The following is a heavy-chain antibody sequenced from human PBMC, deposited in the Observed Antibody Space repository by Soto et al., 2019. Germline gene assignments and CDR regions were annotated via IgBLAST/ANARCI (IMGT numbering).Heavy chain of an antibody. D-gene: IGHD3-22*01. J-gene: IGHJ4*02. CDR2: ISDDGSNK. CDR3: AKSLDSSGYYHIDY. V-gene: IGHV3-30*18. CDR1: GFTFSSYG. Sequence: QVQLVESGGGVVQPGRSLRLSCAASGFTFSSYGMHWVRQAPGKGLEWVAVISDDGSNKYYADSVKGRFTISRDNSKNTQYLHMNSLKAEDPDVYYCAKSLDSSGYYHIDYWGQGTLVTVSS.